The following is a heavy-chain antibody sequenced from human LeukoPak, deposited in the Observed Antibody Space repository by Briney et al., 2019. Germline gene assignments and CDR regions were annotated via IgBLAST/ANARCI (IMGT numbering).Heavy chain of an antibody. V-gene: IGHV4-61*02. CDR2: IHASGST. CDR3: ARSGYCSSTSCSRYYYYYYMDV. CDR1: GGSISGGNDY. J-gene: IGHJ6*03. Sequence: SETLSLTCTVSGGSISGGNDYWTWIRQPAGKGLEWIGRIHASGSTIYNPSLKYRVTISLDTSNNQFFMKLTSVTAADTAMYFCARSGYCSSTSCSRYYYYYYMDVWGKGTTVTISS. D-gene: IGHD2-2*03.